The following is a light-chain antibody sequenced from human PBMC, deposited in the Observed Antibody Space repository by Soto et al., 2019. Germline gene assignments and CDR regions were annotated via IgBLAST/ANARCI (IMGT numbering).Light chain of an antibody. CDR3: HSYDISLSTYV. J-gene: IGLJ1*01. Sequence: QSVLTQPPSASGTPGQRVTISCSGSNSNIGRGYVCWYQQLPGTAPKLLIYGNNNRPSGVPDRFSGSKSGTSASLAITGLQAEDEADYYCHSYDISLSTYVLGTGTKVTVL. V-gene: IGLV1-47*02. CDR2: GNN. CDR1: NSNIGRGY.